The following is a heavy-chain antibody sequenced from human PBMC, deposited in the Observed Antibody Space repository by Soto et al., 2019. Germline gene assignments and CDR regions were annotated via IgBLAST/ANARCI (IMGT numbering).Heavy chain of an antibody. CDR1: GVSFSDYY. CDR3: ARKPYYYGSGSYSWFDP. D-gene: IGHD3-10*01. Sequence: PSETLSLTCAVYGVSFSDYYWSWIRQPPGKGLEWIGYIYYSGSTNYNPSLKSRVTISVDTSKNQFSLKLSSVTAADTAVYYCARKPYYYGSGSYSWFDPWGQGTLVTVSS. V-gene: IGHV4-59*01. CDR2: IYYSGST. J-gene: IGHJ5*02.